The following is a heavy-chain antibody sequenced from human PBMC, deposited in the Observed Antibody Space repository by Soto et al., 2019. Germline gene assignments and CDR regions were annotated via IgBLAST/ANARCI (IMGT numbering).Heavy chain of an antibody. CDR2: INHNGDT. V-gene: IGHV4-34*01. CDR3: ARSYKCANEDCQLGNWFDP. J-gene: IGHJ5*02. CDR1: SESFTGYF. D-gene: IGHD2-8*01. Sequence: QEHLHQWGAGLSKPSETLSLTCAVYSESFTGYFWTWIRQSPGGGLEWIGEINHNGDTNYNPSLENRVTMSVDASKNQFSLNLTSVTAADTAVYYCARSYKCANEDCQLGNWFDPWGHGNLVTVSS.